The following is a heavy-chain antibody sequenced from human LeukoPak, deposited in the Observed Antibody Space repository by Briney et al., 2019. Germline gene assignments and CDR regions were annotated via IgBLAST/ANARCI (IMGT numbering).Heavy chain of an antibody. V-gene: IGHV4-59*12. Sequence: PGGSLRLSCAASGFTFSSYAMSWVRQPPGKGLEWIGYVYYSGTTNYNPSLKSRVTISIDTSKNQISLKLNSVTAADTAMYYCARDPWNDYSSGQPFDYWGQGTLVTVSS. J-gene: IGHJ4*02. CDR1: GFTFSSYA. D-gene: IGHD1-1*01. CDR2: VYYSGTT. CDR3: ARDPWNDYSSGQPFDY.